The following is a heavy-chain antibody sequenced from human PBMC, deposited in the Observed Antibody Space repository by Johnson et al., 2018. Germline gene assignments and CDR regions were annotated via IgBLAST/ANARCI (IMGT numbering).Heavy chain of an antibody. D-gene: IGHD2-15*01. CDR1: GFTFSSYG. Sequence: QVQLVESGGGVVQPGRSLRLSCAASGFTFSSYGMHWVRQAPGKGLEWVAVISYDGSNKYYADSVKGRFTISRDNSKKTLYLQMHSLRAEDTAVYYCARGSGELWGQGTMVTVSS. J-gene: IGHJ3*01. V-gene: IGHV3-30*03. CDR2: ISYDGSNK. CDR3: ARGSGEL.